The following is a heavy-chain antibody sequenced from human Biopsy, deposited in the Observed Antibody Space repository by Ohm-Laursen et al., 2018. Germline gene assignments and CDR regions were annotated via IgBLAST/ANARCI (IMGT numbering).Heavy chain of an antibody. V-gene: IGHV4-59*01. D-gene: IGHD5-18*01. CDR2: LSYSGST. CDR1: AGSLNRYS. J-gene: IGHJ4*02. CDR3: ARGSSYGYDFDY. Sequence: SETLSLPCPVSAGSLNRYSWHWLRQPPGTRLEWLGPLSYSGSTTFHPSLKSRVTISVDTSKNQFSLKLSSVTAADTAVYFCARGSSYGYDFDYWGQGTLVAVSS.